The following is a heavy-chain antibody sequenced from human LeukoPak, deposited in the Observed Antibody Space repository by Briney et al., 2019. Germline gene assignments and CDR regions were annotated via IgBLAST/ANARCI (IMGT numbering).Heavy chain of an antibody. CDR3: AADQPRYPDAFDI. J-gene: IGHJ3*02. Sequence: SVKVSCKASGSTSTTSTMQRVRQARGQRHERIGWIVVGSGDTNYAEKFQERVTITRDMSTSTVYMELSSLRSDDTAVYYCAADQPRYPDAFDIWGQGTMVTVSS. D-gene: IGHD1-1*01. CDR1: GSTSTTST. V-gene: IGHV1-58*02. CDR2: IVVGSGDT.